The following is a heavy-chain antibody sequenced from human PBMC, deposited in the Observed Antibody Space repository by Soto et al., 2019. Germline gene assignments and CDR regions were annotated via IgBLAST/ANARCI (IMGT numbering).Heavy chain of an antibody. CDR2: IYPGDSDT. Sequence: GESLKISCKGSGYSFTSYWIGWVRQMPGKGLEWMGIIYPGDSDTRYSPSFQGQVTISADKSISTAYLQWSSLKASDTAMYYCASTNNKVGGRVPYYFDYWGQGTLVTVSS. CDR3: ASTNNKVGGRVPYYFDY. CDR1: GYSFTSYW. D-gene: IGHD1-26*01. J-gene: IGHJ4*02. V-gene: IGHV5-51*01.